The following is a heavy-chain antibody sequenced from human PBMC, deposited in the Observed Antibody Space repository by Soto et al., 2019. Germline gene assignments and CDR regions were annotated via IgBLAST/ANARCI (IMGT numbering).Heavy chain of an antibody. CDR2: IYYSGST. J-gene: IGHJ4*02. CDR1: GGSISSSSSY. Sequence: SETVSLTCTVSGGSISSSSSYWGWIRQPPGKGLEWIGSIYYSGSTNSNPSLKSRVTISVDTSKNQFSLKMNSVTAADTAVYYCARDLSSGGQGILVTVSS. CDR3: ARDLSS. V-gene: IGHV4-39*07.